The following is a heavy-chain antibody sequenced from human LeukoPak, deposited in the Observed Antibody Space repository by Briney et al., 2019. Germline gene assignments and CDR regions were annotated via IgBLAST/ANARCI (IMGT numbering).Heavy chain of an antibody. D-gene: IGHD3-9*01. Sequence: ASVKVSCKASGYTFTSYYMHWVRQAPGQGLEWMGIINPSGGSTSYAQKFPGRVTMTRDTSTSTVYMELSSLRSEDTAVYYCARDRRYFDWLSPRYYFDYWGQGTLVTVSS. J-gene: IGHJ4*02. CDR3: ARDRRYFDWLSPRYYFDY. CDR2: INPSGGST. CDR1: GYTFTSYY. V-gene: IGHV1-46*01.